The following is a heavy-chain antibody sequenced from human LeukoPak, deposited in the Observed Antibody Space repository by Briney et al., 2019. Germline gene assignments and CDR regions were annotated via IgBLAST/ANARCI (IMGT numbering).Heavy chain of an antibody. CDR3: AREYSASEH. CDR2: IDPYTRNT. D-gene: IGHD5-12*01. V-gene: IGHV1-2*02. CDR1: GYNFVGYY. J-gene: IGHJ1*01. Sequence: ASVKVSCTASGYNFVGYYLHWVRQAPGQGLEWMAWIDPYTRNTHYAPMFQGRITVTRDTSLSTTYMELNWLTSDDTALYYCAREYSASEHWGQGTLVTVSS.